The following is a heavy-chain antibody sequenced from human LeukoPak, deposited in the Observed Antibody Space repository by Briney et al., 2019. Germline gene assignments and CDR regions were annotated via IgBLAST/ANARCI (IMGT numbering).Heavy chain of an antibody. Sequence: ASVKVSCKVSGYTLTELSMHWVRQAPGKGLEWMGGFDPEDGETIYTQKFQGRVTMTEDTSTDTAYMELSSLRSEDTAVYYCATEGWLRLPSWSRWAFFWGQGTLVTVSS. CDR3: ATEGWLRLPSWSRWAFF. CDR1: GYTLTELS. V-gene: IGHV1-24*01. CDR2: FDPEDGET. J-gene: IGHJ4*02. D-gene: IGHD5-12*01.